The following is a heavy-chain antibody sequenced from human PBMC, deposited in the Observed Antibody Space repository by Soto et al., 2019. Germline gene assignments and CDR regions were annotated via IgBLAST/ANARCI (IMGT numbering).Heavy chain of an antibody. J-gene: IGHJ4*02. V-gene: IGHV3-30*18. CDR2: ISYDGSNK. CDR1: GFTFSSYG. CDR3: AKSGWANNYAIDY. D-gene: IGHD4-4*01. Sequence: PGGSLRLSCAASGFTFSSYGMHWVRQAPGKGLEWVAVISYDGSNKYYADSVKGRFTISRDNSKNTLYLQMNSLRAEDTAVYYCAKSGWANNYAIDYWGQGTLVTVSS.